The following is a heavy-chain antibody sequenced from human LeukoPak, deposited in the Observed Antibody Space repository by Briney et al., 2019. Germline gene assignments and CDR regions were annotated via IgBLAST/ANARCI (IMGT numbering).Heavy chain of an antibody. Sequence: GGSLRLSCAASGFTFSSYSMNWVRQAPGKGLEWVSSISSSSSYIYYADSVKGRFTTSRDNAKNSLYLQMNSLRAEDTAVYYCARAFMYSSSWDDYWGQGTLVTVSS. V-gene: IGHV3-21*01. D-gene: IGHD6-13*01. CDR1: GFTFSSYS. CDR2: ISSSSSYI. CDR3: ARAFMYSSSWDDY. J-gene: IGHJ4*02.